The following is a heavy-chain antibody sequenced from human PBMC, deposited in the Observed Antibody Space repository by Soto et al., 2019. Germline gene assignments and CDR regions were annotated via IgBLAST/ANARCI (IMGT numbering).Heavy chain of an antibody. V-gene: IGHV1-2*04. Sequence: ASVKVSCKASGYTFTGYYMHWVRQAPGQGLEWMGWINPNSGGTNYAQKFQGWVTMTRDTSISTAYMELSRLRSDDTAVYYCGREAYSSGWYPFDYWGQGTLVTVSS. CDR3: GREAYSSGWYPFDY. CDR1: GYTFTGYY. D-gene: IGHD6-19*01. J-gene: IGHJ4*02. CDR2: INPNSGGT.